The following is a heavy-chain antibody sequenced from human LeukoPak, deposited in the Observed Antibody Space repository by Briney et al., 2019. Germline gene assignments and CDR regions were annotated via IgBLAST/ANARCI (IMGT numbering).Heavy chain of an antibody. CDR3: ARVAWRNWNSQGFDY. CDR2: INPNSGGT. V-gene: IGHV1-2*02. Sequence: ASVKVSCKASRYTFTGYYMHLVRQAPGQGLEWMGWINPNSGGTNYAQKFQGRVTMTRDTSISTAYMELSRLRSDDTAVYYCARVAWRNWNSQGFDYWGQGTLVTVSS. D-gene: IGHD1-7*01. CDR1: RYTFTGYY. J-gene: IGHJ4*02.